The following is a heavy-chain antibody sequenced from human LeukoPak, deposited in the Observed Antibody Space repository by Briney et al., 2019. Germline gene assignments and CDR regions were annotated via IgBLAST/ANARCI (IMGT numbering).Heavy chain of an antibody. CDR2: ISYDGSNK. J-gene: IGHJ3*02. D-gene: IGHD2-21*01. CDR3: ARERMPLAYCGGDCYPDAFDI. CDR1: GFTFSGYT. Sequence: GGSLRLSCAASGFTFSGYTIHWVRQAPGKGLKWVAVISYDGSNKYYADSVKGRFTISRDNSKNTLYLQMNSLTAEDTAVYYCARERMPLAYCGGDCYPDAFDIWGQGTMVTVSP. V-gene: IGHV3-30*04.